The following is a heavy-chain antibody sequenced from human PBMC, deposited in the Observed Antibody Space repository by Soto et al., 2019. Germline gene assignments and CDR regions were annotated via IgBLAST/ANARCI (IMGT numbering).Heavy chain of an antibody. D-gene: IGHD3-22*01. Sequence: GASVKVSCKASGYTFTSYGISWVRQAPGQGLEWMGWISAYNGNTNYAQKLQGRVTMTTDTSTSTAYMELRSLRSDDTAVYYCARAIVVVISGYNWFDPWGQGTLVTVS. CDR1: GYTFTSYG. CDR3: ARAIVVVISGYNWFDP. J-gene: IGHJ5*02. V-gene: IGHV1-18*01. CDR2: ISAYNGNT.